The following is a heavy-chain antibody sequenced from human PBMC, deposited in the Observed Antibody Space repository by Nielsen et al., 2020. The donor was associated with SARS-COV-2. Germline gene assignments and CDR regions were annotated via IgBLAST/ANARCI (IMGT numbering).Heavy chain of an antibody. CDR1: GYTFTSYA. J-gene: IGHJ6*02. V-gene: IGHV1-3*01. CDR2: INAGNGNT. CDR3: ARDPIAAAGTYYYYYGMDV. Sequence: ASVKVSCKASGYTFTSYAMHWVRQAPGQRLEWMGWINAGNGNTKYSQKFQGRVTITRDTSASTAYMELSSLRSEDTAVYYCARDPIAAAGTYYYYYGMDVWGQGTTVTVSS. D-gene: IGHD6-13*01.